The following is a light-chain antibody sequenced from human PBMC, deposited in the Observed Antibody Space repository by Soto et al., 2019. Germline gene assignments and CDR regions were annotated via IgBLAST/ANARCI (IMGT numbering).Light chain of an antibody. CDR2: GDN. CDR3: QSYDSSLKRV. V-gene: IGLV1-40*01. J-gene: IGLJ1*01. Sequence: QSVLSQPTSLSGAPGQRITISCTGSSSNIGANYDVHWYRQVPGTAPKLLMSGDNNRPSGVADRFSGSKSGTSASLAITRLKAEDEADYYCQSYDSSLKRVFGTGTEVTVL. CDR1: SSNIGANYD.